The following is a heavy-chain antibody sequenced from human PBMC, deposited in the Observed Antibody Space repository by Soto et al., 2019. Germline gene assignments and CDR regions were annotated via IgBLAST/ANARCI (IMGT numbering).Heavy chain of an antibody. CDR3: AHANYEGRGYLLDY. J-gene: IGHJ4*02. CDR1: GFSLSTSGVG. D-gene: IGHD3-22*01. CDR2: IYWDDDK. Sequence: QITLKESGPTLVKPTQTLTLTCTFSGFSLSTSGVGVGWIRQPPGKALEWLALIYWDDDKRYRPSLKSRLTIPKDTSTNQVVLTMPNMDPVDTATYYCAHANYEGRGYLLDYWGQGTLVPVSS. V-gene: IGHV2-5*02.